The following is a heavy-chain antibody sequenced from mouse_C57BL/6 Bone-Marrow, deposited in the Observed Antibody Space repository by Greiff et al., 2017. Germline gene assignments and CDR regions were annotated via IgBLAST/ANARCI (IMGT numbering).Heavy chain of an antibody. V-gene: IGHV1-81*01. J-gene: IGHJ3*01. CDR2: ICPRSGYT. CDR3: ARKGAYYSNYEGFAY. CDR1: GYTFTSYG. D-gene: IGHD2-5*01. Sequence: VQLVESGAELARPGASVKLSCTASGYTFTSYGISWVKQRPGQGLEWIGEICPRSGYTYYNEKFKGQATLTADKSSSTAYMELRRLTSEDSAVYFCARKGAYYSNYEGFAYWGQGTRVTVSA.